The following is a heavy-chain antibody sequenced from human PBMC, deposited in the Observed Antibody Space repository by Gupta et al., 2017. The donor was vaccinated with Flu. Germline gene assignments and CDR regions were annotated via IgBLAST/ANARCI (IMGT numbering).Heavy chain of an antibody. D-gene: IGHD3-3*01. CDR3: ERVAALVGEVRYYYYMDV. J-gene: IGHJ6*03. V-gene: IGHV1-69*01. CDR2: VIPIFGTT. Sequence: QVQLVQSGAEVMKPASSVKVSCKASGGTFDNYAISWLRQAPGQGHEWMGGVIPIFGTTNDEKKCQGRGTITADEYTSTAYMELRSLRSEDKDAYYCERVAALVGEVRYYYYMDVWGTGTTVTVS. CDR1: GGTFDNYA.